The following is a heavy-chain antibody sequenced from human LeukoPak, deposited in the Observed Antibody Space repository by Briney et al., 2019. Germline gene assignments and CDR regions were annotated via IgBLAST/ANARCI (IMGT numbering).Heavy chain of an antibody. J-gene: IGHJ1*01. Sequence: SETLSLTCGVSGGSINTNTFFWGWIRQAPGKGLEWIGNVFYSGNSMYNPSLKSRVIMSVDKSKNQLSLKLNSVTAADTAVYYCARTVDSSGFSCFQFWGQGTLVTVSS. CDR2: VFYSGNS. CDR3: ARTVDSSGFSCFQF. V-gene: IGHV4-39*07. CDR1: GGSINTNTFF. D-gene: IGHD3-22*01.